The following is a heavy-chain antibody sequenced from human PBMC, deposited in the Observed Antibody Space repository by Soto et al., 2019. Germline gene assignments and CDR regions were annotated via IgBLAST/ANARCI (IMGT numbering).Heavy chain of an antibody. CDR2: IYYSGST. Sequence: LSLTCTVSGGSISSSSYYWGWIRQPPGKGLEWIGSIYYSGSTYYNPSLKSRVTISVDTSKNQFSLKLSSVTAADTAVYYCARHGTSENWFDPWGQGTLVTVSS. J-gene: IGHJ5*02. CDR3: ARHGTSENWFDP. CDR1: GGSISSSSYY. V-gene: IGHV4-39*01. D-gene: IGHD1-1*01.